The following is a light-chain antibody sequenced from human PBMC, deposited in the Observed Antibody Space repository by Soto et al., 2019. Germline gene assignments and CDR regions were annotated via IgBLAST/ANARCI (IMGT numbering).Light chain of an antibody. V-gene: IGLV2-14*01. CDR3: SSYTTSTAWV. J-gene: IGLJ3*02. Sequence: QSALTQPASVSGSPGQSITISCTGTSSDVGSYNYVSWYQQHPGKAPKLMIYDVSNRPSGVSNRFSGSKSGNTASLTFSGLQAEDEADYYCSSYTTSTAWVFGGGTKLTVL. CDR2: DVS. CDR1: SSDVGSYNY.